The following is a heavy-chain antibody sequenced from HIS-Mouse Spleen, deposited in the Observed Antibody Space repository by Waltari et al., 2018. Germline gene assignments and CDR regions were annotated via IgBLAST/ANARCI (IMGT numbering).Heavy chain of an antibody. J-gene: IGHJ2*01. Sequence: QLQLQESGPGLVKPSETLSLTCTVSGGSISSSSYYWGWIRQPPGKGLEWIGVSSYSGSTYYHPPLKRRVTISVDPSKTQFSLKLSSVTAADTAVYYCAREIPYSSSWYDWYFDLWGRGTLVTVSS. CDR3: AREIPYSSSWYDWYFDL. V-gene: IGHV4-39*07. CDR2: SSYSGST. CDR1: GGSISSSSYY. D-gene: IGHD6-13*01.